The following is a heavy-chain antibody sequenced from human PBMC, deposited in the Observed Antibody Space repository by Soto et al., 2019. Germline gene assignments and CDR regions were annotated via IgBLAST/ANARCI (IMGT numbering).Heavy chain of an antibody. Sequence: QVQLQESGPGLVKPSQTLSLTCTVSGGSISSGGYYWSWIRQHPGKGLEWIGYIYYSGSTYYNPSLQSRVTISVDTSKHQFSLQLSSVTAADTAVYYCARADYGDYDSEQLNWFDPWGQGTLVTVSS. CDR1: GGSISSGGYY. CDR2: IYYSGST. J-gene: IGHJ5*02. CDR3: ARADYGDYDSEQLNWFDP. V-gene: IGHV4-31*03. D-gene: IGHD4-17*01.